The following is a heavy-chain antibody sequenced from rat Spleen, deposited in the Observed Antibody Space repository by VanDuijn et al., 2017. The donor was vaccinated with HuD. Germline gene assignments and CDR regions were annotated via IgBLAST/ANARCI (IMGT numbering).Heavy chain of an antibody. CDR1: GFTFNNYW. V-gene: IGHV5-31*01. CDR3: ATGGTYNSGYEIWFAY. D-gene: IGHD4-3*01. Sequence: LMQPGRSLKLSCVASGFTFNNYWMTWIRQAPGKGLEWVASITNASGRTYYPDSVKGRFTISRDTAQNTLYLQMNSLRSEDTATYYCATGGTYNSGYEIWFAYWGQGVMVTVSS. CDR2: ITNASGRT. J-gene: IGHJ2*01.